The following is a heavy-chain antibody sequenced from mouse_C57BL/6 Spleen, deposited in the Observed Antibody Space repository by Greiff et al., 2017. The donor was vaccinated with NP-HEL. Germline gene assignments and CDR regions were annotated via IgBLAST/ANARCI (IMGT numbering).Heavy chain of an antibody. CDR2: IDPSDSDT. CDR3: VSSRTFMDY. J-gene: IGHJ4*01. CDR1: GYNFTSYW. V-gene: IGHV1-52*01. Sequence: VQLQQPGAELVRPGSSVKLSCKASGYNFTSYWMHWVKQRPIQGLEWIGNIDPSDSDTHYNQKFKDKATLTVDKSSSTAYMQLSSLTSEDSAVYYCVSSRTFMDYWGQGTSVTFSS.